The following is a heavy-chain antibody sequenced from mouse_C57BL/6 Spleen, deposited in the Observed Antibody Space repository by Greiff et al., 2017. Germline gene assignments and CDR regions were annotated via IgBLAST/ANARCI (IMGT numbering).Heavy chain of an antibody. CDR1: GFTFSDAW. J-gene: IGHJ4*01. Sequence: VQLKESGGGLVQPGGSMKLSCAASGFTFSDAWMDWVRQSPEKGLEWVAEIRNKANNHATYYAESVKGRFTISRDDSKSSVYLQMNSLRAEDTGIYYCTSRDGYYSDAMDYWGQGTSVTVSS. CDR3: TSRDGYYSDAMDY. CDR2: IRNKANNHAT. D-gene: IGHD2-3*01. V-gene: IGHV6-6*01.